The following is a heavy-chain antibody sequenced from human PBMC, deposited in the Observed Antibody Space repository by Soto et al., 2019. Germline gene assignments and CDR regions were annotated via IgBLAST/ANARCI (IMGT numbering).Heavy chain of an antibody. D-gene: IGHD3-3*01. V-gene: IGHV3-9*01. CDR2: ISWNSGSI. Sequence: EVQLVESGGGLVQPGRSLRLSCAASGFTFDDYAMHWVRQAPGKGLEWVSGISWNSGSIGYADSVKGRFTISRDNAKNSLYLQMNSLRAEDTALYYCASATRPSITIFGVAVPTYYYYGMDVWGQGTTVTVSS. J-gene: IGHJ6*02. CDR3: ASATRPSITIFGVAVPTYYYYGMDV. CDR1: GFTFDDYA.